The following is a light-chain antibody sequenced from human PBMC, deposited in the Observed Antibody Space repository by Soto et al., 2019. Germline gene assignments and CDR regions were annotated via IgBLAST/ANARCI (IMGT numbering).Light chain of an antibody. V-gene: IGKV3-11*01. CDR1: QSVSSY. CDR3: QQRCNWLT. Sequence: DILLTQSPATLSVSPGERATLSCRASQSVSSYLAWYQQKPGQAPRLLLYDASNRSTGIPARFSASGSGTDFTLTISSLEPGDFAVYYCQQRCNWLTFGGGTKVDIK. J-gene: IGKJ4*01. CDR2: DAS.